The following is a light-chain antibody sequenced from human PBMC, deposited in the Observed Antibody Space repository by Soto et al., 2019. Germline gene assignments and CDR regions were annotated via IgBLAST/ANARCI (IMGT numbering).Light chain of an antibody. CDR2: ENY. Sequence: QSVLTQPPSVSAAPGQKVTISCSGSSSNIGSKYVSWYQQVPGTAPQLLIFENYKRPSWIPDRFSGSKSGTSATLAITGLQTGDEADYYCAAWDLSLSAVVFGGGTKVTVL. CDR1: SSNIGSKY. CDR3: AAWDLSLSAVV. J-gene: IGLJ3*02. V-gene: IGLV1-51*02.